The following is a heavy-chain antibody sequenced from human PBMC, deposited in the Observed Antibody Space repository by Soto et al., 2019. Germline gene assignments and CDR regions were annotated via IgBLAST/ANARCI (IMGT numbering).Heavy chain of an antibody. CDR1: GFTFSSYG. D-gene: IGHD3-3*01. CDR3: AKGYDFWNYFDY. Sequence: GGSLRLSCAASGFTFSSYGMHWVRQAPGKGLEWVAVIWYDGSNKYYADSVKGRFTISRDNSKNTLYLQMNSLRAEDTAVYYCAKGYDFWNYFDYWGQGTLVTVSS. CDR2: IWYDGSNK. V-gene: IGHV3-33*06. J-gene: IGHJ4*02.